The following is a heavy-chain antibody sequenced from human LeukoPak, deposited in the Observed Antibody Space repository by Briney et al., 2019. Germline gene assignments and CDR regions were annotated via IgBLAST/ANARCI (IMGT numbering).Heavy chain of an antibody. Sequence: SETLSLTCTVSGGSISSYYWSWIRQPPGKGLEWIGYIYYSGSTSYNPSLKSRVTISVDTSKKQFSLKLSSVTAADTAFYYCARYIVSYPHDAFDIWGQGTMVTVS. CDR3: ARYIVSYPHDAFDI. J-gene: IGHJ3*02. D-gene: IGHD1-26*01. CDR1: GGSISSYY. CDR2: IYYSGST. V-gene: IGHV4-59*01.